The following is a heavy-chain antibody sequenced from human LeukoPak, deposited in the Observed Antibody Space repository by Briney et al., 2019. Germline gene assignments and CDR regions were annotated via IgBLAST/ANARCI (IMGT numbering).Heavy chain of an antibody. Sequence: PGGSLRLSCAASGLTFSMYWMSWVRQAPGKGLEWVANIKPDGSQKYYVDSVKGRFTISRDNAKNSLYLQMNSLRAEDTAVYYCAKAPDYYDSSGYPNQPLGYWGQGTLVTVSS. CDR1: GLTFSMYW. J-gene: IGHJ4*02. V-gene: IGHV3-7*03. CDR2: IKPDGSQK. D-gene: IGHD3-22*01. CDR3: AKAPDYYDSSGYPNQPLGY.